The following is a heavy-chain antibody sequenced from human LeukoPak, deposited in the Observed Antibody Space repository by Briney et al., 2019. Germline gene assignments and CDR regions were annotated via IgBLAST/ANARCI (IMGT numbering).Heavy chain of an antibody. Sequence: SGPTLVNPTQTLTLTCTFSGFSLRTRGMCVSWIRQPPGEALEWLSRIDWDDDKYYSTSLKTRLTISKDTSKNQVVLTMTNMDPVDTATYYCARIPGYSSSWRQYYFDYWGQGTLVTVSS. J-gene: IGHJ4*02. D-gene: IGHD6-13*01. CDR3: ARIPGYSSSWRQYYFDY. CDR2: IDWDDDK. V-gene: IGHV2-70*11. CDR1: GFSLRTRGMC.